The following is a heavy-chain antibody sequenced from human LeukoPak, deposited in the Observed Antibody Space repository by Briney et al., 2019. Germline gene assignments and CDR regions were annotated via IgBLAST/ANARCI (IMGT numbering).Heavy chain of an antibody. V-gene: IGHV4-61*08. J-gene: IGHJ4*02. CDR1: GASISSGGYS. Sequence: SETLSLTCAVSGASISSGGYSWSWIRQPPGKGLEWIGYMYNSASTNYNPSLKSRVTISVDTSKNQFSLRLSSVTAADTAVYYCARAFTSWSFDYWGQGTLVTVSS. CDR2: MYNSAST. CDR3: ARAFTSWSFDY. D-gene: IGHD3-16*01.